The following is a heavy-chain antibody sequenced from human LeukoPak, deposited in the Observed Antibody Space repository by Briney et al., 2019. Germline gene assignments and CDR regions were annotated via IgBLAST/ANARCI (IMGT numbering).Heavy chain of an antibody. CDR3: ASDRCSSTSCHSKAFDI. D-gene: IGHD2-2*02. CDR2: IYPGDSDT. V-gene: IGHV5-51*01. CDR1: GYSFTSYW. J-gene: IGHJ3*02. Sequence: GESLKISCKGSGYSFTSYWIGWVRQMPGKGLEWMGIIYPGDSDTRYSPSFQGQVTISADKSISTAYLQWSSLKASDTAMYYCASDRCSSTSCHSKAFDIWGQGTMVTVSS.